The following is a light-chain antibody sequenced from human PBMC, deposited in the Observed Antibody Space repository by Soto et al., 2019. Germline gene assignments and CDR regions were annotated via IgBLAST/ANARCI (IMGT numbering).Light chain of an antibody. CDR1: QSVSNNY. CDR2: GAS. V-gene: IGKV3-20*01. CDR3: HQYGRSPYT. Sequence: EIVLTQSPGTLSLSPGERATLSCRASQSVSNNYLAWFQQKPGQAPRILIYGASNRATGIPDRFSGSGSGTDFTLTISRLEPEDFVVYYCHQYGRSPYTFGQGTKLELK. J-gene: IGKJ2*01.